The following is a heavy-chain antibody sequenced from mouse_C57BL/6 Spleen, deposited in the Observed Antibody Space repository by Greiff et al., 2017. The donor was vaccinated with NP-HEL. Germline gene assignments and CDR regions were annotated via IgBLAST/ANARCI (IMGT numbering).Heavy chain of an antibody. Sequence: VHVKQSGAELVRPGASVKLSCTASGFNIKDDYMHWVKQRPEQGLEWIGWIDPENGDTEYASQFQGKATITADTSSNTAYLQLSSLTSEDTAVYYCTKSGTYWGQGTTLTVAS. D-gene: IGHD3-3*01. CDR2: IDPENGDT. CDR3: TKSGTY. J-gene: IGHJ2*01. CDR1: GFNIKDDY. V-gene: IGHV14-4*01.